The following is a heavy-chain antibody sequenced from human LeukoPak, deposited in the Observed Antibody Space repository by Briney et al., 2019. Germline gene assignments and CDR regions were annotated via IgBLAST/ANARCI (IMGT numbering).Heavy chain of an antibody. D-gene: IGHD5-18*01. CDR2: ISSSSNVR. CDR1: EFTFSDYY. J-gene: IGHJ4*02. V-gene: IGHV3-11*06. Sequence: GGSLRLSCTASEFTFSDYYMSWIRQAPGKGLEWVSYISSSSNVRYYADSVKGRFTISRDNAKNTLYLQMNSLRAEDTAVYYCARGGIYSYGPGDYWGQGTLVTVSS. CDR3: ARGGIYSYGPGDY.